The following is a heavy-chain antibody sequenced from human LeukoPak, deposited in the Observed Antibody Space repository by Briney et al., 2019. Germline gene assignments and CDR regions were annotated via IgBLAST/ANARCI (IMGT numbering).Heavy chain of an antibody. D-gene: IGHD6-6*01. Sequence: SETLSLTCSVSGGSISSGDYYWSWIRQPPGKGLEWIGYIYYSGSTYYNPSLQSRVTISVDTSKNQFSLNLNSVTAADTAVYYCARGGAARLHFQNWGQGTLVTVSS. V-gene: IGHV4-30-4*02. CDR1: GGSISSGDYY. J-gene: IGHJ1*01. CDR3: ARGGAARLHFQN. CDR2: IYYSGST.